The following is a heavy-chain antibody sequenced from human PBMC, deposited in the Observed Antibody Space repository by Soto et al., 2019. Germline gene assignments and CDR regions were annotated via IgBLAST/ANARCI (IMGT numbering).Heavy chain of an antibody. V-gene: IGHV3-33*01. CDR3: ARDSLQAARPPLFDY. D-gene: IGHD6-6*01. CDR1: GFTFSSYG. CDR2: IWYDGSNK. Sequence: PGGSLRLSCAASGFTFSSYGMHWVRQAPGKGLEWVAVIWYDGSNKYYADSVKGRFTISRDNSKNTLYLQMNSLRAEDTAVYYCARDSLQAARPPLFDYWGQGTLVTVSS. J-gene: IGHJ4*02.